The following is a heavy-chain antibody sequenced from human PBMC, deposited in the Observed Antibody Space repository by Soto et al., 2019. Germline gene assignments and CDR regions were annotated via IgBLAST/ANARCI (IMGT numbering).Heavy chain of an antibody. CDR3: AKIRAQSERWLKYWADF. D-gene: IGHD2-15*01. CDR2: IFPGDSDA. Sequence: DVQLVQSGAEMRRPGDSLRISCKGSGFRFSTTWIGWVRQRPGQGLEWVAIIFPGDSDARYSPSFQGHVTVSVDKSINTAYLQWRSLRASDTTMYYCAKIRAQSERWLKYWADFWGQGTLVTVSS. J-gene: IGHJ4*02. CDR1: GFRFSTTW. V-gene: IGHV5-51*01.